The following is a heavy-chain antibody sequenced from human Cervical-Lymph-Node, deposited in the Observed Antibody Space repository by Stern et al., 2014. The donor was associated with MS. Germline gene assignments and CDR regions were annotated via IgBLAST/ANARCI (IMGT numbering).Heavy chain of an antibody. V-gene: IGHV2-5*02. Sequence: QVTLKESGPTLVKPTQTLTLTCTFSGFSLYTSGVGVGWIRQPPGKALEWLVLLYWDGDNRSSPFLKSSLTITRDTYHNQQVLTMTNINPVDTGTYYCAHERVDNGDYFDAFDIWGQGTMVNVSS. J-gene: IGHJ3*02. D-gene: IGHD4-17*01. CDR1: GFSLYTSGVG. CDR3: AHERVDNGDYFDAFDI. CDR2: LYWDGDN.